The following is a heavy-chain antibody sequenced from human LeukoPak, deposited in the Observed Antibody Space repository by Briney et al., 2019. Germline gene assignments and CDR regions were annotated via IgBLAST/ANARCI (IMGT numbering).Heavy chain of an antibody. J-gene: IGHJ4*02. CDR3: ARLDDLVGYQRRVVPAATEDPFDY. CDR2: INTNTGNP. V-gene: IGHV7-4-1*02. Sequence: ASVKVSCKASGYTFTSYAMNWVRQAPGQGLEWMGWINTNTGNPTYAQGFTGRSVFSLDTSVSTAYLQISSLKAEDTAVYYCARLDDLVGYQRRVVPAATEDPFDYWGQGTLVTVSS. D-gene: IGHD2-2*01. CDR1: GYTFTSYA.